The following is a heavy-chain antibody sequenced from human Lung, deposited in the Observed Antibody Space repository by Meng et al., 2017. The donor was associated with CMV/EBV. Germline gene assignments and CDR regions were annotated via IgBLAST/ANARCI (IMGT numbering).Heavy chain of an antibody. V-gene: IGHV3-20*04. D-gene: IGHD6-13*01. Sequence: GGSLRLXCAASGFTFDDYGMSWICQAPGKGLEWVSGINWNSGSTGFADSVKGRFTISRDNAKNSLYLQMNSLRAEDTALYYCARGLRAAANYYYYGIDVXGQGXTVTVSS. J-gene: IGHJ6*02. CDR2: INWNSGST. CDR3: ARGLRAAANYYYYGIDV. CDR1: GFTFDDYG.